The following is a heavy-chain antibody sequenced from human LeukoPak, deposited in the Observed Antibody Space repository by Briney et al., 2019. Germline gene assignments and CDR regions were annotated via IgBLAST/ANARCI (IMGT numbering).Heavy chain of an antibody. Sequence: PGESLKISWKGSGYRFTSYWIGWVRQMPGKGLEWMGIIYPGDSDTRYSPSFQGQVTISAAKSISPAYLQWSSLKASDTAMYYCARPPGDGYNLDYFDYWGQGTLVTVSS. CDR3: ARPPGDGYNLDYFDY. J-gene: IGHJ4*02. CDR1: GYRFTSYW. V-gene: IGHV5-51*01. CDR2: IYPGDSDT. D-gene: IGHD5-24*01.